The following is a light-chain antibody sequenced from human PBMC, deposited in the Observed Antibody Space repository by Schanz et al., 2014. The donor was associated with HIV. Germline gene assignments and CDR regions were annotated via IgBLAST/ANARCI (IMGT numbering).Light chain of an antibody. CDR1: QDISNY. CDR2: DAS. Sequence: DIQMPQSPSSLSASVGDRVTITCQASQDISNYLSWFQQKPGKAPKLLMYDASTLNTGVPSRFSGSGSGTDFTFTISSLQPEDFATYYCQHYDDLLYAFGQGTRVEIK. V-gene: IGKV1-33*01. J-gene: IGKJ5*01. CDR3: QHYDDLLYA.